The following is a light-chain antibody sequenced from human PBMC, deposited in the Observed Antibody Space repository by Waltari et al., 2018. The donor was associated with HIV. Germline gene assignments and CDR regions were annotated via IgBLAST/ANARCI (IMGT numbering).Light chain of an antibody. CDR1: YFGAKY. J-gene: IGLJ2*01. CDR3: QAWDSSTVL. Sequence: SHELTQPPSVSVSPGQTASITCSGDYFGAKYASWYQQKPGQSPVLVIYQDDKRPSGIPERFSGSNSGNTATLTITGTQAMDEADYYCQAWDSSTVLFGGGTKLTVL. CDR2: QDD. V-gene: IGLV3-1*01.